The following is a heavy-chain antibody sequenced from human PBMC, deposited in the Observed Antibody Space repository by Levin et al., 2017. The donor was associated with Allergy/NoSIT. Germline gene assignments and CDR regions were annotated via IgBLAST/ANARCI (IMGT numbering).Heavy chain of an antibody. V-gene: IGHV4-4*07. D-gene: IGHD4-11*01. CDR1: GGSFSSYY. Sequence: PSETLSLTCTVSGGSFSSYYWTWIRQPAGKGLEWIGRIHGSGGTNYNPSLKSRVAMSVDTSKNQFSLKVHSVTAADTAVYYCVRGAIEYSDYPVFDSWGPGTLVTVSS. CDR3: VRGAIEYSDYPVFDS. CDR2: IHGSGGT. J-gene: IGHJ4*02.